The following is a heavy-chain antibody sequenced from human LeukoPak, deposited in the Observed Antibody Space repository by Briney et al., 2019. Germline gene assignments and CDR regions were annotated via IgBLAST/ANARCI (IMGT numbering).Heavy chain of an antibody. CDR1: GYTFSDFS. CDR2: ISVRSNYR. Sequence: PGGSLTLSCAASGYTFSDFSVNWVRQAPGKGLEWVSSISVRSNYRYYADSVRGRFTISRDDARDSLFLQMSSLRAEDTAVYFCVRLRRNSDRSGYYYYYDYWGQGTLVTVSS. J-gene: IGHJ4*02. V-gene: IGHV3-21*01. D-gene: IGHD3-22*01. CDR3: VRLRRNSDRSGYYYYYDY.